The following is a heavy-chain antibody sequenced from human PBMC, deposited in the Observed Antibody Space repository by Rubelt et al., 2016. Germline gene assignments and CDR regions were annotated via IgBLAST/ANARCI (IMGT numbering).Heavy chain of an antibody. D-gene: IGHD6-13*01. J-gene: IGHJ6*02. CDR3: ARDTPSWFSSYYYGMDV. CDR2: TYYRSKWYN. V-gene: IGHV6-1*01. Sequence: QVQLQQSGPGLVKPSQTLSLTCAISGDSVSSNSAAWNWIRQSPSRGLEWLGRTYYRSKWYNDYAVSVKSRITINPDTSKNQFSLQRNSGTPEDTAVYYCARDTPSWFSSYYYGMDVWGQGTTVTVSS. CDR1: GDSVSSNSAA.